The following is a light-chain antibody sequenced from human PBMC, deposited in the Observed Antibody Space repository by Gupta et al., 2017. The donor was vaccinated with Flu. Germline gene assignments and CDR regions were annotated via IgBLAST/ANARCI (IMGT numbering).Light chain of an antibody. Sequence: DIQMTQSPSSLSASVGDRVTITCRASQSVSGYVNWYQQRPGKAPKLLISDVSNLQSGVPSTFSGSGSVTDFTLTISKLQAEDSATYYCQQCFSVPLTFGGGTKVDIK. CDR3: QQCFSVPLT. J-gene: IGKJ4*01. V-gene: IGKV1-39*01. CDR2: DVS. CDR1: QSVSGY.